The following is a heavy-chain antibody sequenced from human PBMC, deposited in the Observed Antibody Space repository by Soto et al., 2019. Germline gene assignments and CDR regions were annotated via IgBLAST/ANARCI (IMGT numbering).Heavy chain of an antibody. J-gene: IGHJ6*02. CDR3: ASSGRPDGYFVGATTAEYYYYGMDV. CDR2: IIPIFGTA. V-gene: IGHV1-69*06. CDR1: GGTFSSYA. Sequence: QVQLVQSGAEVKKPGSSVKVSCKASGGTFSSYAISWVRQAPGQGLEWMGGIIPIFGTANYAQKFQGRVTITAAKSTSTAYMELSSLRSEDTAVYYCASSGRPDGYFVGATTAEYYYYGMDVWGQGTTVTVSS. D-gene: IGHD1-26*01.